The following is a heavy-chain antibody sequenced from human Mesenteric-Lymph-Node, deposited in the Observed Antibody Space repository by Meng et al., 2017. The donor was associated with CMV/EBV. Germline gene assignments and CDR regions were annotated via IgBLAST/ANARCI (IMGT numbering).Heavy chain of an antibody. J-gene: IGHJ4*01. CDR3: ARRRWLQYWTFDY. D-gene: IGHD5-24*01. CDR2: IYYSGST. Sequence: SETLSLTCTVSGGSISSYYWSWIRQPPGKGLEWIGYIYYSGSTNYNPSLKSRVTISVDTSKNQFSLKLSSVTAADTAVYYCARRRWLQYWTFDYWGHGTLVTVSS. V-gene: IGHV4-59*08. CDR1: GGSISSYY.